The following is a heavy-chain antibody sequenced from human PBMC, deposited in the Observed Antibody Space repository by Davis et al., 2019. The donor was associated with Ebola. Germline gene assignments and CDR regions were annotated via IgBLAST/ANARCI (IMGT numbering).Heavy chain of an antibody. CDR1: GFTFSSYA. V-gene: IGHV3-23*01. CDR2: IDGGGDAT. D-gene: IGHD3-10*01. CDR3: AKDWGYMVRGVMIDY. Sequence: GESLKISCAASGFTFSSYAMSWVRQAPGKGLEWVSAIDGGGDATYYADSVKGRFTISRDSSKNTLFLQMSSLRAEDTAVYYCAKDWGYMVRGVMIDYWGQGTLVTVSS. J-gene: IGHJ4*02.